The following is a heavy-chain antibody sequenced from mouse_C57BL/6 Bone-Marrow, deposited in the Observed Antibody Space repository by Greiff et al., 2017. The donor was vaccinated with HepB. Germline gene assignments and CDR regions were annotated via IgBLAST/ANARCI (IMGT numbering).Heavy chain of an antibody. CDR2: IYPNNGGN. D-gene: IGHD1-1*01. V-gene: IGHV1-34*01. CDR1: GYTFTDYY. Sequence: EVQLQQSGPELVKPGASVKMSCKASGYTFTDYYMHWVKQSPGKSLEWIGYIYPNNGGNGYNQKFKGKATLTVDKSSSTAYMELRSLTSEDSAVYYCARQDLSYYYGLPYYFDYWGQGTTLTVSS. J-gene: IGHJ2*01. CDR3: ARQDLSYYYGLPYYFDY.